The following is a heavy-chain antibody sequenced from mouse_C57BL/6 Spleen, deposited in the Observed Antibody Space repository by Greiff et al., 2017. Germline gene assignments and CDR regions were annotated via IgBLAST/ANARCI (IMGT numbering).Heavy chain of an antibody. CDR3: ARDRILRVVYAMDY. V-gene: IGHV5-4*01. CDR1: GFTFSSYA. CDR2: ISDGGSYT. J-gene: IGHJ4*01. Sequence: EVHLVESGGGLVKPGGSLKLSCAASGFTFSSYAMSWVRQTPEKRLEWVATISDGGSYTYYPDNVKGRFTISRDNAKNNLYLQMSHLKSEDTALYYCARDRILRVVYAMDYWGQGTSVTVSS. D-gene: IGHD1-1*01.